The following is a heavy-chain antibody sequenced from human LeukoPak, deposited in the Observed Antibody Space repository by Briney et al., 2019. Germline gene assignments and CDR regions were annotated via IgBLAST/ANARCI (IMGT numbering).Heavy chain of an antibody. D-gene: IGHD3-22*01. Sequence: PGGSLRLSCAASGFTFSYAWMSWVRQAPGKGLEWPGRIKSKADGGTTDYAAPVKGRISISRDDSKNTLYLQVNSLKTEDTAVYYCTTYRYYYDSSGYDYWGQGTLVTVSS. V-gene: IGHV3-15*01. J-gene: IGHJ4*02. CDR2: IKSKADGGTT. CDR3: TTYRYYYDSSGYDY. CDR1: GFTFSYAW.